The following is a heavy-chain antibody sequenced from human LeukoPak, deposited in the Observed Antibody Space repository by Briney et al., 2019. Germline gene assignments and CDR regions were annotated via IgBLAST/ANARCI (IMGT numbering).Heavy chain of an antibody. D-gene: IGHD6-19*01. J-gene: IGHJ4*02. CDR1: GFTFSDYY. CDR2: ISGTGLTI. V-gene: IGHV3-11*04. Sequence: GGSLRLSCAASGFTFSDYYMSWIRQAPGKGLEWVSYISGTGLTIYYADSVKGRFTISRDNAKNSLYLQMNSLRAEDTSVYYCARDIFTVAGAVDYWGQGTLVTVSS. CDR3: ARDIFTVAGAVDY.